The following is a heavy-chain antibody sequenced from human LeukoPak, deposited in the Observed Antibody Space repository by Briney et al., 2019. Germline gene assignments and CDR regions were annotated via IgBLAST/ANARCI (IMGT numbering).Heavy chain of an antibody. D-gene: IGHD4-17*01. CDR3: ARAKGRFFDY. V-gene: IGHV4-34*01. J-gene: IGHJ4*02. Sequence: SETLSLTCAVYGGSFSGYYWSWIRQPPGKGLEWIGEVNHSGSTNYNPSLKSRVTISVDTSKNQFSLKLSSVTAADTAVYYCARAKGRFFDYWGQGTLVTVSS. CDR1: GGSFSGYY. CDR2: VNHSGST.